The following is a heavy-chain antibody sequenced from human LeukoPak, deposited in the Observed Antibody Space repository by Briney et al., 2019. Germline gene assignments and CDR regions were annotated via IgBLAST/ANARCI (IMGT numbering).Heavy chain of an antibody. CDR2: INPNSGGR. V-gene: IGHV1-2*02. Sequence: ASVKLSCKASGYTFTGYYMHWVRQAPGPGLGWMGWINPNSGGRNYAQKFQGRVTMTRDTSISTAYLELSRLTSDDTAVYYCASAVYFYYDSSGSHAGYFDYWGQGTLVTVSS. CDR1: GYTFTGYY. D-gene: IGHD3-22*01. CDR3: ASAVYFYYDSSGSHAGYFDY. J-gene: IGHJ4*02.